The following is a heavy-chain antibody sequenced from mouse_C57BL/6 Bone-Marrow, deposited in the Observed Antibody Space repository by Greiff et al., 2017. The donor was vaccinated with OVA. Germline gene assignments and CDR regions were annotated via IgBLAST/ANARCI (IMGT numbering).Heavy chain of an antibody. D-gene: IGHD1-1*01. CDR1: GYTFTNYW. V-gene: IGHV1-63*01. J-gene: IGHJ4*01. CDR2: IYPGGGYT. Sequence: QVQLQQSGAELVRPGTSVKMSCKASGYTFTNYWIGWAKQRPGHGLEWIGDIYPGGGYTNYNEKFKGKATLTADKSSSTAYMQFSSLTSEDSAIYDCARKGGSRYYAVDYWGQGTSVTVSS. CDR3: ARKGGSRYYAVDY.